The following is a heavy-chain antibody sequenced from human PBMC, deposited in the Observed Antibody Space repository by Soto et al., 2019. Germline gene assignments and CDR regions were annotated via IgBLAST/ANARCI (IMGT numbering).Heavy chain of an antibody. CDR3: ARSFDY. V-gene: IGHV4-4*02. CDR1: GGSIHSSYW. J-gene: IGHJ4*02. Sequence: QVQLQESGPGLVKPSGTLSLICDVSGGSIHSSYWWSCVRQPPGRRLEWIGEIFHLGGATYNPSFESRVNISVDKTKNQFYLKLTSVTAADSAIYFCARSFDYWGTGILVTVSS. CDR2: IFHLGGA.